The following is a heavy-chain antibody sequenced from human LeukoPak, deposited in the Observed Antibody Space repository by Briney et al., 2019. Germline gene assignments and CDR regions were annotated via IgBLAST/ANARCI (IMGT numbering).Heavy chain of an antibody. CDR1: GFTFRSYE. J-gene: IGHJ6*03. CDR2: IRYDGSNK. CDR3: AKALGSGYDPYYYYMDV. Sequence: GGSLRLSCAASGFTFRSYEMHWVRQAPGKGLEWVAFIRYDGSNKYYADSVKGRFTISRDNSKNTLYLQMNSLRAEDTAVYYCAKALGSGYDPYYYYMDVWGKGTTVTVSS. V-gene: IGHV3-30*02. D-gene: IGHD5-12*01.